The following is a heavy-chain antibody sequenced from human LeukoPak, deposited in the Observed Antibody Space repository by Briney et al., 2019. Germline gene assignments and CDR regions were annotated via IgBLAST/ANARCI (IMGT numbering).Heavy chain of an antibody. CDR2: IYSGGST. Sequence: GGSLRLSCAAPGFTVSSNYMSWVRQAPGKGLEWVSVIYSGGSTYYADSVKGRFTISRDNSKNTLYLQMNSLRAEDTAVYYCARAPNWDFDYWGQGTLVTVSS. CDR1: GFTVSSNY. V-gene: IGHV3-53*01. D-gene: IGHD7-27*01. J-gene: IGHJ4*02. CDR3: ARAPNWDFDY.